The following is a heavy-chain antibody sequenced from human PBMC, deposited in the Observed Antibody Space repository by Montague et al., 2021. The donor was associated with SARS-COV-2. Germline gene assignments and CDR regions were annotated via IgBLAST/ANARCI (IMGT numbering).Heavy chain of an antibody. D-gene: IGHD2-8*01. Sequence: SETLSLTCTGSGGCISSDDRTWIRQPPGKGRDWFGYIYYTGSTNYNPSLKSRVAISVDTSKNQFSLSLRSVTAADTALYYCARPPPNGRWYLELWGRGTLVTVSS. CDR2: IYYTGST. CDR1: GGCISSDD. J-gene: IGHJ2*01. CDR3: ARPPPNGRWYLEL. V-gene: IGHV4-59*01.